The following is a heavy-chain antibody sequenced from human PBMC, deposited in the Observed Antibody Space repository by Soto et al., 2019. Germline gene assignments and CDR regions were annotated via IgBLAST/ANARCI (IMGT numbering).Heavy chain of an antibody. D-gene: IGHD3-3*01. CDR3: ARAMPMIFGIVMVFDY. V-gene: IGHV6-1*01. Sequence: PSQTLSLTCAISGDSVSSNSAAWNWIRQSPSRGLEWLGRTYYRSRWYNDYAASLKGRITINPDTSKNQFSLQLNSVTPEDTAIYYCARAMPMIFGIVMVFDYWALGTLVTVSS. CDR1: GDSVSSNSAA. CDR2: TYYRSRWYN. J-gene: IGHJ4*02.